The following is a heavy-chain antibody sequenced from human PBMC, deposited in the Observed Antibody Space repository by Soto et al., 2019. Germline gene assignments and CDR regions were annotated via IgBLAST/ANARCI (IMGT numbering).Heavy chain of an antibody. CDR3: AKKVNSGSGSQFFDY. J-gene: IGHJ4*02. CDR2: FRSGGDDENT. Sequence: EVPLLESGGGLVQPGGSLSLSCAASGFTFSSYSMSWVRQAPGKGLEWVSGFRSGGDDENTYYADAVRGRFTISRDNSKNTLVLQMNSLRAEDTAIYYCAKKVNSGSGSQFFDYWGQGTLVTVAS. V-gene: IGHV3-23*01. D-gene: IGHD3-10*01. CDR1: GFTFSSYS.